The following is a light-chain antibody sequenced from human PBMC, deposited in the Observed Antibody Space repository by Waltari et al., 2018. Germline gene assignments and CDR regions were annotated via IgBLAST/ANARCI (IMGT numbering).Light chain of an antibody. Sequence: ENVLTQSPATLSLSPGEAATLSCRASQNVGNSLAWYQHKPGQAPRLLIYDAANRASGIPARFSGSGSGTDVTLTISSLEPDDFAVYYCQQRSNWHTFGQGTRLEIK. CDR2: DAA. CDR1: QNVGNS. J-gene: IGKJ2*01. V-gene: IGKV3-11*01. CDR3: QQRSNWHT.